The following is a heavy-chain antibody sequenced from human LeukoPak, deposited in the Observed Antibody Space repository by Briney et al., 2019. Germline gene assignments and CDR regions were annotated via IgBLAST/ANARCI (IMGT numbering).Heavy chain of an antibody. CDR1: GGSISSYY. CDR2: IYYSGST. V-gene: IGHV4-59*01. J-gene: IGHJ4*02. Sequence: PSETLSLTCTVSGGSISSYYWSWIRQPPGKGLEWIGYIYYSGSTNYNPSLKSRVTISVDTSKNQFSLKLSSVTAADTAVYYCASQYYYDSSGSFDYWGQGTLVTVSS. D-gene: IGHD3-22*01. CDR3: ASQYYYDSSGSFDY.